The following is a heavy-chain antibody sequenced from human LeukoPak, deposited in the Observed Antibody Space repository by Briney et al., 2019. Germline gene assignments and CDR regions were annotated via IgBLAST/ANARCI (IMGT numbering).Heavy chain of an antibody. CDR2: ISGSGDTI. V-gene: IGHV3-11*01. J-gene: IGHJ3*02. D-gene: IGHD3-3*01. CDR3: ARYRADLEAFDI. CDR1: GFTFTDYY. Sequence: GGSLRLSCVASGFTFTDYYMTWISQAPGKGLEWFSFISGSGDTIYYADSVRGRFTISRDNAKNSLDVQMNSLRAEDTAVFYCARYRADLEAFDIWGQGTMVTVSS.